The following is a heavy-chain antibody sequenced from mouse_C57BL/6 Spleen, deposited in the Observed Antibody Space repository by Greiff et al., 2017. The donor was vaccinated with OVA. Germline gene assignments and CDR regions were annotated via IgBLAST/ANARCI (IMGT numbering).Heavy chain of an antibody. D-gene: IGHD5-1-1*01. CDR1: GFTFSDYY. V-gene: IGHV5-12*01. Sequence: EVNVVESGGGLVQPGGSLKLSCAASGFTFSDYYMYWVRQTPEKRLEWVAYISNGGGSTYYPDTVKGRFTISRDNAKNTLYLQMSRLKSEDTAMYYCARRDTVYAMDYWGQGTSVTVSS. CDR3: ARRDTVYAMDY. J-gene: IGHJ4*01. CDR2: ISNGGGST.